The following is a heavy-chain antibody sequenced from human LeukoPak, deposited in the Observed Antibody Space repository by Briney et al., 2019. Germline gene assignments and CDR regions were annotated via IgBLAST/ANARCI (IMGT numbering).Heavy chain of an antibody. V-gene: IGHV4-39*07. D-gene: IGHD3-22*01. J-gene: IGHJ4*02. CDR3: ARSMNYYDSSGIYFDY. CDR2: IYYSGST. Sequence: SETLSLTCTVSGGSISSSSYYWGWIRQPPGKGLEWIGCIYYSGSTYYNPSLKSRVTISVDTSKNQFSLKLSSVTAADTAVYYCARSMNYYDSSGIYFDYWGQGTLVTVSS. CDR1: GGSISSSSYY.